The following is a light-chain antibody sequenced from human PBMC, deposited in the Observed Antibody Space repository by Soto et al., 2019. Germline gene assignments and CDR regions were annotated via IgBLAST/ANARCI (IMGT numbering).Light chain of an antibody. Sequence: QSVLTQPPSVSGAPGQSFTISCTGTSSDVGSYNRVSWYQQPPGTAPKLMIYDVSNRPSGVPDRFSGSKSGNTASLTISGLQAEDEADYYCSSFTSSSTYVFGTGTKVTVL. CDR3: SSFTSSSTYV. J-gene: IGLJ1*01. CDR2: DVS. V-gene: IGLV2-18*02. CDR1: SSDVGSYNR.